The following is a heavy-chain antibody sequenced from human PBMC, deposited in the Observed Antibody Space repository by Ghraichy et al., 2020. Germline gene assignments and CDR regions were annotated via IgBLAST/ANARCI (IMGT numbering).Heavy chain of an antibody. CDR3: ARVRPSSSSWYDYYYMDV. D-gene: IGHD6-13*01. V-gene: IGHV4-59*01. CDR1: GGSISSYY. J-gene: IGHJ6*03. Sequence: SETLSLTCTVSGGSISSYYWSWIRQPPGKGLEWIGYIYYSGSTNYNPSLKSRVTISVDTSKNQFSLKLSSVTAADTAVYYCARVRPSSSSWYDYYYMDVWCKGTTVTVSS. CDR2: IYYSGST.